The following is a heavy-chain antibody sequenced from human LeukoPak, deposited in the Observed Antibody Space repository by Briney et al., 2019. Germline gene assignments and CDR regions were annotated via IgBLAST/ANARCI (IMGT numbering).Heavy chain of an antibody. J-gene: IGHJ6*03. CDR3: ARGGGQLPYYYMDV. D-gene: IGHD1-7*01. V-gene: IGHV3-53*01. CDR1: GFTVSSNY. Sequence: GGSLRLSCAAPGFTVSSNYMSWVRQAPGKGLEWVSVIYSGGSTYYADSVKGRFTISRDNSKNTLYLQMNSLRAEDTAVYYCARGGGQLPYYYMDVWGTGTTVTVSS. CDR2: IYSGGST.